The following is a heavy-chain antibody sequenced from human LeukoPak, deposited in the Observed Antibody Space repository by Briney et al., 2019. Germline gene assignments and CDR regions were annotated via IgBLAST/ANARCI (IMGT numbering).Heavy chain of an antibody. Sequence: GGSLRLSCAASGFTVSSNYMSWVRQAPGKGLEWVSVIYSGGSTYYADSVKGRFTISRDNSKNTLYLQMNSLRAEDTAVYYCARSIAAAVLNWFDPWGQGTLVTVSS. V-gene: IGHV3-66*01. CDR1: GFTVSSNY. CDR3: ARSIAAAVLNWFDP. D-gene: IGHD6-13*01. CDR2: IYSGGST. J-gene: IGHJ5*02.